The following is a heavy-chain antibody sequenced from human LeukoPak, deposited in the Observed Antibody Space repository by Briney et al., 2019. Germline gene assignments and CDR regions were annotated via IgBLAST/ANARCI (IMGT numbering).Heavy chain of an antibody. Sequence: GGSLRLSCAASGFTFSGYAMCWVRQAPGKGLEWVSTISVSADSTTYGDSVRGRFTISRDNSKNTLYLQMISLRAEDTAVYFCARDRYGDYAIDYWGQGTLVTVSS. J-gene: IGHJ4*02. D-gene: IGHD4-17*01. V-gene: IGHV3-23*01. CDR2: ISVSADST. CDR3: ARDRYGDYAIDY. CDR1: GFTFSGYA.